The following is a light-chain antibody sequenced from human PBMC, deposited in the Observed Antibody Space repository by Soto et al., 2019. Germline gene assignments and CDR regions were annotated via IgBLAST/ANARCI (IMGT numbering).Light chain of an antibody. CDR2: GAS. J-gene: IGKJ5*01. CDR3: QQYGSTPLT. V-gene: IGKV3-20*01. CDR1: QSVSSSY. Sequence: EIVLSQSPATLSLSPGERATLSFRASQSVSSSYLAWYQQKPGQAPRLLIFGASTRATGIPDRFSGSGSGTDFTLTINRLQPEDFGVYYCQQYGSTPLTFGQGRRLEI.